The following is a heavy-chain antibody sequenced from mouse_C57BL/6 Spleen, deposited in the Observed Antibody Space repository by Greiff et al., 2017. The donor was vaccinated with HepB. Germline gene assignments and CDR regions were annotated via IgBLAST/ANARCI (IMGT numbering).Heavy chain of an antibody. Sequence: VKLQQSGAELVKPGASVKMSCKASGYTFTSYWITWVKQRPGQGLEWIGDIYPGSGSTNYNEKFKSKATLTVDTSSSTAYMQLSSLTSEDSAVYYCARDPYYYGRRVSHYYAMDYWGQGTSVTVSS. CDR2: IYPGSGST. CDR3: ARDPYYYGRRVSHYYAMDY. D-gene: IGHD1-1*01. V-gene: IGHV1-55*01. J-gene: IGHJ4*01. CDR1: GYTFTSYW.